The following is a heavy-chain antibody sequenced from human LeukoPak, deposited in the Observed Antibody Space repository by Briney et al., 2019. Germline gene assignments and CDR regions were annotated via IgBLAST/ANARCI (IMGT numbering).Heavy chain of an antibody. Sequence: SETLSLTCTVSGGSISSGSYYWSWIRQPAGKGLEWIGRIYTSGSTNYNPSLKSRVTISVDTSKNQFSLKLSSVTAADTAVYYCARDREGSGSYYLDYWGQGTLVTVSS. J-gene: IGHJ4*02. D-gene: IGHD3-10*01. CDR3: ARDREGSGSYYLDY. CDR2: IYTSGST. V-gene: IGHV4-61*02. CDR1: GGSISSGSYY.